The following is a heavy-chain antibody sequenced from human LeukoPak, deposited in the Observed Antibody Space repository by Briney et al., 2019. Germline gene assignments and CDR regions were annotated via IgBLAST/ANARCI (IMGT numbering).Heavy chain of an antibody. CDR3: VRLGYCSGGSCYSGFDY. CDR2: IYHSGAA. J-gene: IGHJ4*02. Sequence: SETLSLTCGVSGDSISSDGHSWSWIRQPPGKGLEWVGYIYHSGAAYHNPSLKSRVTISVDTSKNQFSLKLSSVTAADTAVYYCVRLGYCSGGSCYSGFDYWGQGTLVTVSS. CDR1: GDSISSDGHS. V-gene: IGHV4-30-4*07. D-gene: IGHD2-15*01.